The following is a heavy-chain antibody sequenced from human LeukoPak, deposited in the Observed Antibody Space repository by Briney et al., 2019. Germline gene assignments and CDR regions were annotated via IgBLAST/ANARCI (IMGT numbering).Heavy chain of an antibody. CDR3: VRGGGYSYGSFDY. CDR2: INSDGSST. J-gene: IGHJ4*02. D-gene: IGHD5-18*01. Sequence: GGSLRLSCAASGFTFNLYWMHWVRQAPGKGLVWVSRINSDGSSTSYADSVKGRFTISRDIAKNTLSLQMNSLRAEDTAVYYCVRGGGYSYGSFDYWGQGTLVTVSS. CDR1: GFTFNLYW. V-gene: IGHV3-74*01.